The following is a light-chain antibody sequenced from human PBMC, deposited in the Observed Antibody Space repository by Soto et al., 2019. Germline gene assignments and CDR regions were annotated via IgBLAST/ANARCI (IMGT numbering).Light chain of an antibody. Sequence: EVVMRQSPATLSVSPGEGATLSCRASQGIGDTLAWFRQKPGQAPRLLIYGASTRATGIPARFSGSGSGTEFTLIISSLQSEDSAVYYRQQYNSWLWTFGQGTKVDIK. CDR2: GAS. CDR1: QGIGDT. J-gene: IGKJ1*01. CDR3: QQYNSWLWT. V-gene: IGKV3-15*01.